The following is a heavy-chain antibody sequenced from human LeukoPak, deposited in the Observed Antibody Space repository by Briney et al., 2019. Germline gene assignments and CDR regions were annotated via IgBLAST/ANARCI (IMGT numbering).Heavy chain of an antibody. CDR2: IYYSGST. CDR1: GGSISSSSYY. J-gene: IGHJ4*02. D-gene: IGHD6-13*01. V-gene: IGHV4-39*01. Sequence: SETLSPTCTASGGSISSSSYYWGWIRQPPGKGLEWIGSIYYSGSTYYNPSLKSRVTISVDTSKNQFSLKLSSVTAADTAVYYCARHVRMRVYSSSWFYFDYWGQGTLVTVSS. CDR3: ARHVRMRVYSSSWFYFDY.